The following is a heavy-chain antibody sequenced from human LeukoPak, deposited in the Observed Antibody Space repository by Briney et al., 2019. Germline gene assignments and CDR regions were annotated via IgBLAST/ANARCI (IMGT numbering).Heavy chain of an antibody. D-gene: IGHD3-10*01. CDR1: GDSVSSNSAA. J-gene: IGHJ4*02. Sequence: QTLSLTCDISGDSVSSNSAAWNWIRQSPSSGLEWLGRTYYRSKWYNDYAVSLKGRMTIDADTSKNQFSLQLNSVTPEDTAVYYCAKGRWALFDCWGQGTPVIVSS. V-gene: IGHV6-1*01. CDR3: AKGRWALFDC. CDR2: TYYRSKWYN.